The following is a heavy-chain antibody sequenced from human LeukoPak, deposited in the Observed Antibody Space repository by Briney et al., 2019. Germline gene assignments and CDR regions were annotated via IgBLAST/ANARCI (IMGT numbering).Heavy chain of an antibody. CDR3: ARGHGGYGD. D-gene: IGHD5-12*01. J-gene: IGHJ4*02. CDR1: GGSISSISYY. CDR2: IYYSGST. Sequence: PSETLSLTCTVSGGSISSISYYWAWIRQPPGKGLEWIGSIYYSGSTYYNPPLKSRVTISVDTSKNQFSLKLSSVTAADTAVYFCARGHGGYGDWGQGTLVTVSS. V-gene: IGHV4-39*07.